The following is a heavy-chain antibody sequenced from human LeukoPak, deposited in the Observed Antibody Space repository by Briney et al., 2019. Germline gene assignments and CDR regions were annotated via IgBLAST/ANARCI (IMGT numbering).Heavy chain of an antibody. CDR3: ASRYGDYDNWFDP. V-gene: IGHV4-39*01. D-gene: IGHD4-17*01. Sequence: SETLSLTCSVSGDSIRSNNYHWGWIRPSPGKGLEWIGTIDYSGNTYYNPSLNSRVTISADTSRNQFSLKLSSVTAADTAVYYCASRYGDYDNWFDPWGQGTLVTVSS. CDR2: IDYSGNT. CDR1: GDSIRSNNYH. J-gene: IGHJ5*02.